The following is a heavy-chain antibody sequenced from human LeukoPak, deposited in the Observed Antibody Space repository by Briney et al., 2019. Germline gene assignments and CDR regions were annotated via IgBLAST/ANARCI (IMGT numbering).Heavy chain of an antibody. V-gene: IGHV4-39*07. J-gene: IGHJ5*02. Sequence: PSETLSLTCTVSGGSISSSSYYWGWIRQPPGKGLEWIGSIYYSGSTYYNPSLKSRVTISVDTSKNQFSLKLSSVTAADTAVYYCARSVVVPAAEFDPWGQGTLVTVSS. CDR1: GGSISSSSYY. CDR2: IYYSGST. CDR3: ARSVVVPAAEFDP. D-gene: IGHD2-2*01.